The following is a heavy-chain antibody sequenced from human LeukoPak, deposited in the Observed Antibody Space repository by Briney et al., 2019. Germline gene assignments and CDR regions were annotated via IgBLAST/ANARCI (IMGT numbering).Heavy chain of an antibody. J-gene: IGHJ4*02. V-gene: IGHV3-23*01. Sequence: GGSPRLSCAASGFIFSNYAMTWVRQAPGRGLEWVAGISGSADSSYADSVKGRFTISRDNPKNTLYLQLNSLTGEDTAVYFCAKETGWSPLGEDDHWGQGILVSVSS. CDR3: AKETGWSPLGEDDH. D-gene: IGHD3-16*01. CDR1: GFIFSNYA. CDR2: ISGSADS.